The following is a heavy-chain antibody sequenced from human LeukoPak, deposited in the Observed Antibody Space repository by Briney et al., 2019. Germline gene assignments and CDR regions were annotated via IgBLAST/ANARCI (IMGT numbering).Heavy chain of an antibody. V-gene: IGHV3-48*01. CDR3: TKDRANDVREYFQY. CDR1: GFTFRSYS. J-gene: IGHJ1*01. D-gene: IGHD2-8*01. Sequence: GGSLRLSCAASGFTFRSYSMNWVRQAPGKGVEWVSYISSSSSNIYYADSVKGRFTISRDNAKNSLYLQMNSLRAEDTAVYYCTKDRANDVREYFQYWGQGTLVTVSS. CDR2: ISSSSSNI.